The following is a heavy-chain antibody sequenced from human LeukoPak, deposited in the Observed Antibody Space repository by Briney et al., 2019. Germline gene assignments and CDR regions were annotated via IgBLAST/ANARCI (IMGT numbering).Heavy chain of an antibody. CDR1: GYTFTSYA. Sequence: ASVKVSCKASGYTFTSYAMHWVRQAPGQRLEWMGWSNAGNGNTKYSQKFQGRVTITRDTSASTAYMELSSLRSEDTAVYYCARENSYYYYGMDVWGQGTTVTVSS. CDR3: ARENSYYYYGMDV. D-gene: IGHD2/OR15-2a*01. V-gene: IGHV1-3*01. CDR2: SNAGNGNT. J-gene: IGHJ6*02.